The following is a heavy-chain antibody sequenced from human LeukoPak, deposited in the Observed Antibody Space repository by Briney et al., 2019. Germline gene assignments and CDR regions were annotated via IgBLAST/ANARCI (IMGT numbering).Heavy chain of an antibody. CDR2: IYYNGNT. D-gene: IGHD3-10*01. Sequence: PSETLSLTCSVSGGSISSSSYYWGWIRQPPGKGLEWIGIIYYNGNTYYNPSLKSRVTISVDTSKNRFSLKLSSVTAADTAVYYCARESPYGRNWFDPWGQGTLVTVSS. J-gene: IGHJ5*02. CDR3: ARESPYGRNWFDP. V-gene: IGHV4-39*02. CDR1: GGSISSSSYY.